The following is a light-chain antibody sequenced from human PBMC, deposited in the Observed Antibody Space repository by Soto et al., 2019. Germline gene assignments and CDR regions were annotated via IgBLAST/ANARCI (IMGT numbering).Light chain of an antibody. CDR2: GAS. Sequence: EIVLTQSPGTLSLSPGERATLSCRASQSVSSTYVAWYQQKSGQAPRLLLYGASSRATGIPDRFSGSGSGTDFTLTISRLEPEDFAVYYCHQYVSSWTFGQGTKVEIK. CDR1: QSVSSTY. J-gene: IGKJ1*01. CDR3: HQYVSSWT. V-gene: IGKV3-20*01.